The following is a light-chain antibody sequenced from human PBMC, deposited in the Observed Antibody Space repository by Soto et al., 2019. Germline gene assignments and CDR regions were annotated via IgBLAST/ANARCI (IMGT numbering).Light chain of an antibody. CDR3: QQYNSYPWT. J-gene: IGKJ1*01. Sequence: DIQMTQSPSTLSASVGDRVTITCRASQSISSWLAWYQQKPWKAPKLLIYDASSLESGVPSRFSGSGSGTEFTLTISSLQPDDFATYYCQQYNSYPWTFGHGTKVEIK. CDR2: DAS. CDR1: QSISSW. V-gene: IGKV1-5*01.